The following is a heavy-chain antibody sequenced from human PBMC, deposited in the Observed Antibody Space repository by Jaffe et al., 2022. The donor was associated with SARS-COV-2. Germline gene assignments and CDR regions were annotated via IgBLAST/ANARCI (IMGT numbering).Heavy chain of an antibody. CDR3: ARDTRGHGWLQSVVGYMDV. D-gene: IGHD2-15*01. CDR1: GYSISSGYY. Sequence: QVQLQESGPGLVKPSETLSLTCTVSGYSISSGYYWGWIRQPPGKGLEWIGSIYHSGSTYYNPSLKSRVTISVDTSKNQFSLKLSSVTAADTAVYYCARDTRGHGWLQSVVGYMDVWGKGTTVTVSS. CDR2: IYHSGST. V-gene: IGHV4-38-2*02. J-gene: IGHJ6*03.